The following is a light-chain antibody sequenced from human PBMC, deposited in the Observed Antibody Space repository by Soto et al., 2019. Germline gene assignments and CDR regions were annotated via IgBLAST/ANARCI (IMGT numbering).Light chain of an antibody. CDR2: GAS. CDR1: QSISNSY. Sequence: EIVLTQSPGTLSLSPGERATLSCRASQSISNSYLAWYQQKPGQAPRLLTFGASSRSTGIPDRFSGSGSGTDFTLTISRLEPEDFALYYCQQNGSSPPITFGHGTRLEIK. V-gene: IGKV3-20*01. CDR3: QQNGSSPPIT. J-gene: IGKJ5*01.